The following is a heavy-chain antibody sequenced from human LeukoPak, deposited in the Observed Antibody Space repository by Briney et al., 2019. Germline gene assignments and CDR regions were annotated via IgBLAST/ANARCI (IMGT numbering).Heavy chain of an antibody. V-gene: IGHV4-39*07. J-gene: IGHJ6*02. CDR1: GGSISSSSYY. Sequence: PSETLSLTCTVSGGSISSSSYYWGWIRQPPGKGLEWIGSIYYSGSTYYNPSLKSRVTISVDTSKNQFSLKLSSVTAADTAVYYCARAGVDGSGSYYNYYYGMDVWGQGTTVTVSS. CDR3: ARAGVDGSGSYYNYYYGMDV. D-gene: IGHD3-10*01. CDR2: IYYSGST.